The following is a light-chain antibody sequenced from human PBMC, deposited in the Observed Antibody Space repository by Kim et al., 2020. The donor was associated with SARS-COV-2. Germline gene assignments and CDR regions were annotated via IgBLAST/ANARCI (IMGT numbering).Light chain of an antibody. Sequence: SGSPGQTPGITCSGDKLGDTYSCWYQQRPGQSPVLIIYQDKQRPSGIPERFSGSNSGNTATLTISGTQAMDEADYYCQAWDSSTVVFGGGTQLTVL. CDR1: KLGDTY. V-gene: IGLV3-1*01. CDR2: QDK. CDR3: QAWDSSTVV. J-gene: IGLJ2*01.